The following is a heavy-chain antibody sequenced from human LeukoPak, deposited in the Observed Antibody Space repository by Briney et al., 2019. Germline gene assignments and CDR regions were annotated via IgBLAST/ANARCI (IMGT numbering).Heavy chain of an antibody. Sequence: GGSLRLSCAASGFTVSSNYMSWVRQAPGNGLEWVSVIYSGGSTYYADSVKGRFTISRDNSKNTLCLQMNSLRAEDTAVYYCATNLYYYDSFDYWGQGTLVTVSS. V-gene: IGHV3-66*01. D-gene: IGHD3-22*01. CDR1: GFTVSSNY. CDR2: IYSGGST. CDR3: ATNLYYYDSFDY. J-gene: IGHJ4*02.